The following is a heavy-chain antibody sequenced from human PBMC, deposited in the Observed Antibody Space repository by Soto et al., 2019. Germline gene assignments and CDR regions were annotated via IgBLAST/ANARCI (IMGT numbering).Heavy chain of an antibody. D-gene: IGHD1-1*01. CDR2: IIPIFGTA. Sequence: GASVKVSCKASGGTFSSYAISWVRQAPGQGLEWMGGIIPIFGTANYAQKFQGRVTITADESTSTAYMKLRSVTAADTAVYYCVRDGTKXXRDWFDPWGQGISVTVSS. CDR1: GGTFSSYA. CDR3: VRDGTKXXRDWFDP. V-gene: IGHV1-69*13. J-gene: IGHJ5*02.